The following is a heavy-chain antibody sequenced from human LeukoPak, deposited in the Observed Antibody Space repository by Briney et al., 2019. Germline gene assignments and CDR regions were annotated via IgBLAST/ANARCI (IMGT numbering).Heavy chain of an antibody. J-gene: IGHJ4*02. D-gene: IGHD5-24*01. CDR2: INPSGGST. Sequence: ASVKVSCKASGYTFTSYYMHWVRQAPGQGPEWMGIINPSGGSTSYAQKFQGRVTMTRDMSTSTVYMELSSLRSEDTAVYYCARDDKRDGYNYDFDYWGQGTLVTVSS. V-gene: IGHV1-46*01. CDR3: ARDDKRDGYNYDFDY. CDR1: GYTFTSYY.